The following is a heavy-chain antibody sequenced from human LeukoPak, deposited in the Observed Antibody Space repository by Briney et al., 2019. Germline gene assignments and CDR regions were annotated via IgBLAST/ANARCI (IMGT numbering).Heavy chain of an antibody. V-gene: IGHV3-48*03. CDR2: ISSSGSTI. D-gene: IGHD4-17*01. CDR1: GFTFSSYE. J-gene: IGHJ4*02. CDR3: AGDYGDYFDY. Sequence: PGGSLRLSCAASGFTFSSYEMNWVRQAPGKGLEWVSYISSSGSTICYADSVKGRFTISRDNAKNSLYLQMNSLRAEDTAVYYCAGDYGDYFDYWGQGTLVTVSS.